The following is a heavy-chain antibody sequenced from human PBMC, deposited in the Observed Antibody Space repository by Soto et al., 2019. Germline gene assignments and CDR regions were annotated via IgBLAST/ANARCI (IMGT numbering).Heavy chain of an antibody. Sequence: QVQLQESGPGLVKPSETLSLTCTVSGGSISSYYWSWIRQPPGKGLEWIGYIYYSGSTNYNPSLKSRVTISVDTSKNQFSLKLSSVTAADTAVYYCARVEALYYGSGRDPMYFDYWGQGPLVTVSS. CDR3: ARVEALYYGSGRDPMYFDY. V-gene: IGHV4-59*01. CDR2: IYYSGST. CDR1: GGSISSYY. D-gene: IGHD3-10*01. J-gene: IGHJ4*02.